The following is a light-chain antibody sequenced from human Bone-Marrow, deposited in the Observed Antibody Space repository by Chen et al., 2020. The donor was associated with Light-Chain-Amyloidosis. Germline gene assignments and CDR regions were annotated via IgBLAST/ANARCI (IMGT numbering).Light chain of an antibody. CDR3: QQDYNLPGT. CDR1: QSVSSSY. V-gene: IGKV3D-7*01. Sequence: EIVMTQSPATLTLSPGERATLSCRASQSVSSSYLSWYQQKPGQAPRLLIYGASTRATGIPARFSGSGSGTDFTLTISSLQPEDFAVYYCQQDYNLPGTLGQGTKVEIK. J-gene: IGKJ1*01. CDR2: GAS.